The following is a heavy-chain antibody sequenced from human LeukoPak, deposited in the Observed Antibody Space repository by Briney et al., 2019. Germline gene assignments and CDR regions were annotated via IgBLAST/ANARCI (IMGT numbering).Heavy chain of an antibody. D-gene: IGHD6-19*01. CDR3: ARDHSSGWYPPGTFDY. Sequence: ASVKVSCKASGYTFTGYYMHWVRQAPGQGLEWMGWINPNGGGTNYAQKFQGRVTMTRDTSISTAYMELSRLRSDDTAVYYCARDHSSGWYPPGTFDYWGQGTLVTVSS. J-gene: IGHJ4*02. CDR1: GYTFTGYY. CDR2: INPNGGGT. V-gene: IGHV1-2*02.